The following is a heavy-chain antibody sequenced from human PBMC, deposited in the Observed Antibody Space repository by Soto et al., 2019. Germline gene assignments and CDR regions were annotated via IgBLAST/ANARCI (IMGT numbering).Heavy chain of an antibody. CDR3: ASMGGRWLQLGLNLDY. CDR2: IIPIFGTA. CDR1: GGTFSSYA. V-gene: IGHV1-69*05. D-gene: IGHD5-12*01. J-gene: IGHJ4*02. Sequence: QVQLVQSGAEVKKPGSSVKVSCKASGGTFSSYAISWVRQAPGQGLEWMGGIIPIFGTANYAQKFQGRVTASFGLAIYAQRFRGGVTVTPGESTGTAYMELGSLRSEGTAVYYCASMGGRWLQLGLNLDYWGQGTLVTVSS.